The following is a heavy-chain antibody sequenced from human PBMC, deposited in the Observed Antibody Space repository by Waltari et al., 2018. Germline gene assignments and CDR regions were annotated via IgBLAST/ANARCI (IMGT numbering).Heavy chain of an antibody. Sequence: EVQLVETGGGFIQPGGSLRVSCAASGFVVSGNFMHWVRQAPGKGLEWVSLVNSAGNSFYADAGKGRFTISRDTSKNTLYLQMNSLRVEDTAMYYCVREAYLAAGFDFWGQGTPVTVSS. CDR2: VNSAGNS. J-gene: IGHJ4*02. D-gene: IGHD6-25*01. CDR1: GFVVSGNF. V-gene: IGHV3-53*02. CDR3: VREAYLAAGFDF.